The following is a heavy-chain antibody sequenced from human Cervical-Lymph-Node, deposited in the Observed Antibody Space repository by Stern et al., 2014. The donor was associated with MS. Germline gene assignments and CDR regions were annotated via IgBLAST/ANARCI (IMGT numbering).Heavy chain of an antibody. CDR3: THSLHGDYYDAFDT. V-gene: IGHV2-5*02. D-gene: IGHD4-17*01. J-gene: IGHJ3*02. Sequence: SGPTLVKATQPLTLTCTFSGFALRNSGVSVAWIRQPPGKALEWLGVIYWDDEKRYSPSLKSRLSITKDASESQVVLTMTNMDPVDTATYYCTHSLHGDYYDAFDTWGQGTMVTVSS. CDR1: GFALRNSGVS. CDR2: IYWDDEK.